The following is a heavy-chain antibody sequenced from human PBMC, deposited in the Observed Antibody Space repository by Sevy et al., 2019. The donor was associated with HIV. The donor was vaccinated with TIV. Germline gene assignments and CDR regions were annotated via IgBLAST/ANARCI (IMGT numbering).Heavy chain of an antibody. D-gene: IGHD1-26*01. V-gene: IGHV4-61*01. J-gene: IGHJ3*02. CDR2: IYYSGST. Sequence: SETLSLTCTVSGGSVSSGSYYWSWIRQPPGKGLEWIGYIYYSGSTNYNPSLKSRVTISVDTSKNQFSLKLSSVTAAHTAVYYCARDNRGKQAAIDIWGQGTMVTVSS. CDR3: ARDNRGKQAAIDI. CDR1: GGSVSSGSYY.